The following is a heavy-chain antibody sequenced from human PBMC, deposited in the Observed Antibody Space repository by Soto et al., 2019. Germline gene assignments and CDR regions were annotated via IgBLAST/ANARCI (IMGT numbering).Heavy chain of an antibody. D-gene: IGHD3-3*01. CDR1: GGSFSGYY. CDR2: INHSGST. Sequence: SETLSLTCGVYGGSFSGYYWSWIRQPPGKGLEWIGEINHSGSTNYNPSLKSRVTISVDTSKNQFSLKLSSVTAADTAVYYCARVKYDFWGVYYYGFDYWGQGTLVTVSS. CDR3: ARVKYDFWGVYYYGFDY. V-gene: IGHV4-34*01. J-gene: IGHJ4*02.